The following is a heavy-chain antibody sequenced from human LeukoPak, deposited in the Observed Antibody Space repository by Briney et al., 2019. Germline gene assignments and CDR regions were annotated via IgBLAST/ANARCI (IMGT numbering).Heavy chain of an antibody. CDR2: ISGSGGST. CDR1: GFTFSTYE. D-gene: IGHD6-6*01. CDR3: AKDRYSSSSGLEFDY. J-gene: IGHJ4*02. V-gene: IGHV3-23*01. Sequence: GGSLRLSCAASGFTFSTYEMNWVRQAPGKGLEWVSAISGSGGSTYYADSVKGRFTISRDNSKNTLYLQMNSLRAEDTAVYCCAKDRYSSSSGLEFDYWGQGTLVTVSS.